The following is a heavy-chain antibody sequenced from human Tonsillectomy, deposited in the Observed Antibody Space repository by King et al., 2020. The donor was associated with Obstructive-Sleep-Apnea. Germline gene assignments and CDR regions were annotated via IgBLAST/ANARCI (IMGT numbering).Heavy chain of an antibody. J-gene: IGHJ4*02. D-gene: IGHD4-17*01. CDR3: GRDIYGDYDPTFDY. Sequence: QLVQSGAEVKKPGASVKVSCKALGYTFTGYYIHWWRQAPGQGLEWMGWFNPNIGCTNYAQKFQGWVTMTRDTSISTAYMELSRLRSDDTAVYYCGRDIYGDYDPTFDYWGQGTLVTVSS. V-gene: IGHV1-2*04. CDR2: FNPNIGCT. CDR1: GYTFTGYY.